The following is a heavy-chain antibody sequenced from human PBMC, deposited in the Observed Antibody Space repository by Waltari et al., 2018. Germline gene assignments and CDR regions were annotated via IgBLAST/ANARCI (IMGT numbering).Heavy chain of an antibody. D-gene: IGHD3-22*01. V-gene: IGHV3-74*01. CDR3: ARDEDNYSDSSGYIKH. CDR2: VNGDGSST. J-gene: IGHJ4*02. Sequence: EVQLLESGGGLVQPGGSLRLSCAASGFTFSDLCMHWVRQAPGEGLVLRSRVNGDGSSTTYAESVKGRLTVSRDNARKAMFRQMTSLRAEDTAVYYCARDEDNYSDSSGYIKHWGQGALVTVSS. CDR1: GFTFSDLC.